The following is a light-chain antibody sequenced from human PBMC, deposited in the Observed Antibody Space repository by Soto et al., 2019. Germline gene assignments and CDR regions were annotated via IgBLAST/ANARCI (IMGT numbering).Light chain of an antibody. CDR3: QQYYTGPPRT. CDR1: QNLLSSANNKNY. Sequence: DIVMTQSPDSLAVSLGERATINCKSSQNLLSSANNKNYLAWYQQKPGQPPVQFIYWASTRESGVPERFSGSGSGTAFPLTISSLKAEDVAVYYCQQYYTGPPRTFGQGTKVEIK. CDR2: WAS. J-gene: IGKJ1*01. V-gene: IGKV4-1*01.